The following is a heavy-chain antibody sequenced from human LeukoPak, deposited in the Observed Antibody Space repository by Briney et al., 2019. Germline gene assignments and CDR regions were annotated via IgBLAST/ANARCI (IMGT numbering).Heavy chain of an antibody. D-gene: IGHD6-19*01. J-gene: IGHJ4*02. V-gene: IGHV3-11*04. CDR1: GFTFSDYY. Sequence: GGSLRLSCAASGFTFSDYYMSWIRQAPGKGLEWVSYISNDATTIYYTDSMKGRFTISRDNAEKSLSLKMNSLRAEDTAVYYCARGYNSGWYYSDYWGQGTLVTVSS. CDR3: ARGYNSGWYYSDY. CDR2: ISNDATTI.